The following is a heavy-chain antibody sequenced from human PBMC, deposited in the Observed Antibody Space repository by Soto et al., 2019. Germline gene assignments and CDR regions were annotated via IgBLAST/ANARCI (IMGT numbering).Heavy chain of an antibody. CDR3: ARGRRDYSGYYGYYFYS. V-gene: IGHV1-2*04. D-gene: IGHD3-22*01. CDR2: INPNSGGT. CDR1: GYTFTGYY. J-gene: IGHJ4*02. Sequence: GASVKVSCKASGYTFTGYYMHWVRQAPGQGLEWMGWINPNSGGTNYAQQFQGWVTMTRDTSISTAYMDLNRLRSDDTAVYYCARGRRDYSGYYGYYFYSWGQGTLVTVSS.